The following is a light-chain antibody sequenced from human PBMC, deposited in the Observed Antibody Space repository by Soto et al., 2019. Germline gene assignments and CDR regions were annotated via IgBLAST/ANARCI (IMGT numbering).Light chain of an antibody. CDR2: DVS. CDR3: CSYAGSYSYV. Sequence: QSALTQPRSVSGSPGQSVTISCTGTSSDVGGYNYVSWYQTHPVKAPKLMIYDVSKRPSGVPDRFSGSKSGNTASLTISGLQAEYEADYYCCSYAGSYSYVFGTGTKLTVL. CDR1: SSDVGGYNY. J-gene: IGLJ1*01. V-gene: IGLV2-11*01.